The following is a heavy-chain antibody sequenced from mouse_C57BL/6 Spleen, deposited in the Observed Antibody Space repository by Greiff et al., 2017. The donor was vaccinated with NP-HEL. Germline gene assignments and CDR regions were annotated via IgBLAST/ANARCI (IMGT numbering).Heavy chain of an antibody. J-gene: IGHJ1*03. V-gene: IGHV1-64*01. Sequence: QVQLKQPGAELVKPGASVTLSCKASGYIFTSYWMTWVKQRPGQGLEWIGMINPNSGSTNYNEKFKNKATLTVDKSSSTAYMQLSSLTSEYSAVYYCAIMTTGVNWYFDVWGTGTTVTVSS. CDR2: INPNSGST. CDR3: AIMTTGVNWYFDV. D-gene: IGHD1-1*01. CDR1: GYIFTSYW.